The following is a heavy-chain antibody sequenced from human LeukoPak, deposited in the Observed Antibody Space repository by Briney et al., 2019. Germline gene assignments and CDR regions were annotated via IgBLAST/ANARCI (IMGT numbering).Heavy chain of an antibody. CDR1: GGSISSYY. Sequence: PSETLSLTCTVSGGSISSYYWSWIRQPPGKGLEWIGHIYYSGSTNYNPSLKSRVTISVDTSKNQFSLKLSSVTAADTAVYYCARGVLYCSSTSCYTNYYYGMDVWGQGTTVTVSS. D-gene: IGHD2-2*02. J-gene: IGHJ6*02. CDR3: ARGVLYCSSTSCYTNYYYGMDV. V-gene: IGHV4-59*01. CDR2: IYYSGST.